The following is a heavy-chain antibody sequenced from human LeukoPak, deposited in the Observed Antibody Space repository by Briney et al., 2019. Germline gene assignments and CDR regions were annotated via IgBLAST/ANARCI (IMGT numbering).Heavy chain of an antibody. CDR1: GYTFTGYY. Sequence: VASVKVSCKASGYTFTGYYMHWVRQAPGQGLEWMGWINPNSGGTNYAQKFQGRVTMTRDTSISTAHMELSRLRSDDTAVYYCAIDYYDSSGYRYWGQGTLVTVSS. D-gene: IGHD3-22*01. CDR2: INPNSGGT. CDR3: AIDYYDSSGYRY. V-gene: IGHV1-2*02. J-gene: IGHJ4*02.